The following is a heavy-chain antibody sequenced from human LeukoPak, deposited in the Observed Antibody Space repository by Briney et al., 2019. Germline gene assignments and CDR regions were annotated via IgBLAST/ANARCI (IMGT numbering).Heavy chain of an antibody. D-gene: IGHD1-26*01. V-gene: IGHV3-23*01. CDR3: AKGLSLGELNFDY. J-gene: IGHJ4*02. CDR2: ISGSGGST. Sequence: GGSLRLSCAASGFTFSSYAMSWVRQAPGEGLEWVSTISGSGGSTYYADSVKGRFTISRDNSKNTMYLQMNSLRAEDTAVYYCAKGLSLGELNFDYWGQGTLVTVSS. CDR1: GFTFSSYA.